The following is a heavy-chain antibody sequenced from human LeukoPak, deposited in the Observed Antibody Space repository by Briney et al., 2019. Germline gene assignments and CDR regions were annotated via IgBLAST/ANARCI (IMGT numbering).Heavy chain of an antibody. CDR1: DGSMTNYH. CDR2: IYNIETT. J-gene: IGHJ5*01. D-gene: IGHD5-18*01. V-gene: IGHV4-59*01. CDR3: ARGSDGYRFDP. Sequence: SETLSLTCTVSDGSMTNYHWTWIRQSPGKAPEYIGYIYNIETTNYNPSLKSRVTVSVDMSKKQFSLGLNSVTAADTDVYYCARGSDGYRFDPWGQGILVTVSS.